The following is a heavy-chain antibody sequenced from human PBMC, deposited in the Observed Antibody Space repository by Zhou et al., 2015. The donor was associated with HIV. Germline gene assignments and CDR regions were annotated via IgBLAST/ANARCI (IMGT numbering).Heavy chain of an antibody. CDR1: GGTFSSYA. Sequence: QVQLVQSGAEVKKPGSSVKVSCKASGGTFSSYAISWVRQAPGQGLEWMGGIIPIFGTANYAQKFQGRVTITADESTSTAYMELSSLRSEDTAVYYCARGGNYYDSSGYKGWAFDIWGQGTMVTVSS. D-gene: IGHD3-22*01. CDR2: IIPIFGTA. V-gene: IGHV1-69*12. CDR3: ARGGNYYDSSGYKGWAFDI. J-gene: IGHJ3*02.